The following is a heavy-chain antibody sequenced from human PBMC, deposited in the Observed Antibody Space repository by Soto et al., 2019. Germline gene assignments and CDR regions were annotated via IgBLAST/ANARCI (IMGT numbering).Heavy chain of an antibody. CDR2: IYHSGST. Sequence: QLQLQESGSGLVKPSQTLSLTCTVSGGSISSGGYSWSWIRQPPGKGLEWIGYIYHSGSTYYNPSVDTPVTLSAVRPTTQSSPKLSAVYAANVSVYYCVRFPYPWGQGTLVTVSS. CDR3: VRFPYP. V-gene: IGHV4-30-2*01. CDR1: GGSISSGGYS. J-gene: IGHJ5*02.